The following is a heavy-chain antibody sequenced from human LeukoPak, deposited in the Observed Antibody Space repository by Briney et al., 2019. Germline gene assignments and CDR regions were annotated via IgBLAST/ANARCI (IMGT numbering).Heavy chain of an antibody. CDR3: AREDHYYGSGSYWD. D-gene: IGHD3-10*01. J-gene: IGHJ4*02. Sequence: GGSLRLSCAASGFTVCSNYMSWVRQAPGKGLEWVSVIYSGGSTYYADSVKGRFTISRDNSKNTLYLQMNSLRAEDTAVYYCAREDHYYGSGSYWDWGQGTLVTVSS. V-gene: IGHV3-66*01. CDR2: IYSGGST. CDR1: GFTVCSNY.